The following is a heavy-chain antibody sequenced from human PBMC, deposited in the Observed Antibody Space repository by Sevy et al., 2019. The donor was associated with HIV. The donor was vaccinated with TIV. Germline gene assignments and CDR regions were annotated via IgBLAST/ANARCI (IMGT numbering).Heavy chain of an antibody. Sequence: GGSLRLSCAASGFTFSSHGMHWVRQAPGKGLEWVAVISYDGSYKSYGDSVKGRFTISRDYSKNTLYLQMNSLRPEDTAVYYCARDSGYSINWYPAYWGQGTLVTVSS. CDR1: GFTFSSHG. CDR2: ISYDGSYK. CDR3: ARDSGYSINWYPAY. V-gene: IGHV3-30*03. D-gene: IGHD6-13*01. J-gene: IGHJ4*02.